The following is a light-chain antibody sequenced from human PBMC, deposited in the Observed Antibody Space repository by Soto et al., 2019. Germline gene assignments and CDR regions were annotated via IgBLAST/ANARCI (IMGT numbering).Light chain of an antibody. CDR1: QSVTSRY. CDR2: GAS. Sequence: EIVLTQSPGTLSVSPGGRATLSCRASQSVTSRYLGWYQQKPGQTPRLLIHGASSRAAGIPDRFSGSGSGTDFTLTISRLEPEDFAVYYCKQYDSSPYTFGQGTKLEIK. CDR3: KQYDSSPYT. J-gene: IGKJ2*01. V-gene: IGKV3-20*01.